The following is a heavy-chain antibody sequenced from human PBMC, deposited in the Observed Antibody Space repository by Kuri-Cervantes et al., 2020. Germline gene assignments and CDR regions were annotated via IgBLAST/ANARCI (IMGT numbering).Heavy chain of an antibody. J-gene: IGHJ5*02. D-gene: IGHD3-10*01. CDR2: IYHSRST. CDR1: GYSISSGYY. Sequence: GSLRLSCTVSGYSISSGYYWGCIRQPPGKGLEWIGSIYHSRSTYYNPSLKSRVTRSVYTSNNQFYLKLISVTAADTAVYYCARVPRRGSGSDYNSFSYGFDPWGQGTLVTVSS. CDR3: ARVPRRGSGSDYNSFSYGFDP. V-gene: IGHV4-38-2*02.